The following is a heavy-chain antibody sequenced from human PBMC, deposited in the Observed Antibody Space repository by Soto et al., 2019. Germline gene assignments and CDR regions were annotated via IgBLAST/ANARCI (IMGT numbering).Heavy chain of an antibody. V-gene: IGHV4-34*01. Sequence: SETLSLTCAVYGGSFSRYYWTWIRQPPGTGLEWIGEINHSGSTNYNPSLKSRVTISVDTSKNQFSLKLPSVTAADTAVYYCARDKITGLFDYWGQGTLVTVS. CDR3: ARDKITGLFDY. CDR1: GGSFSRYY. J-gene: IGHJ4*02. CDR2: INHSGST. D-gene: IGHD2-8*02.